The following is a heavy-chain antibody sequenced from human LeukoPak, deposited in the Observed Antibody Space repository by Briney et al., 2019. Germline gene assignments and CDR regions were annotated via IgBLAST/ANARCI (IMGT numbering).Heavy chain of an antibody. CDR3: EAGPAGDAFDI. Sequence: GVSLRLSCAASGFIFSRDSMNWVRQAPGKGLEWVAYINGGGSPIYYADSVRGRFTISRDNAKNSLYLQMNSLRAEDTAVYYCEAGPAGDAFDIWGQGTMVTVSS. CDR1: GFIFSRDS. CDR2: INGGGSPI. J-gene: IGHJ3*02. D-gene: IGHD6-19*01. V-gene: IGHV3-48*01.